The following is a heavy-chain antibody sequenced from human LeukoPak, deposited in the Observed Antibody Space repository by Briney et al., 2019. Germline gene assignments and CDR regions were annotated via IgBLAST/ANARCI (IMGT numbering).Heavy chain of an antibody. Sequence: ASVKVSCKASGYTFTGYDINWVRQATGQGLEWMGWMNPNSGNTGYAQKFQGRVTMTRNTSISTAYMELSSLRSEDTAVYYCARDVDTAMATRDYWGQGTLVTVSS. CDR1: GYTFTGYD. J-gene: IGHJ4*02. CDR2: MNPNSGNT. V-gene: IGHV1-8*01. CDR3: ARDVDTAMATRDY. D-gene: IGHD5-18*01.